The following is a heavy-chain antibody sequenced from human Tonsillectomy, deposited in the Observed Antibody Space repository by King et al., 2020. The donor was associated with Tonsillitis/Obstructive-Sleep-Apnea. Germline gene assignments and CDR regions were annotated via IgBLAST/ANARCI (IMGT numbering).Heavy chain of an antibody. CDR2: ISAYIGET. Sequence: QLVQSGAEVKKPGASVKVSCKASGYTFTSYGITWVRQAPGLGLEWMGWISAYIGETKYGQKFQGRVAMTTDTSTSTAYMELRSLRSDDTAVYYCARDYCSGGRCNSEWFDPWGQGTLVTVSS. CDR3: ARDYCSGGRCNSEWFDP. CDR1: GYTFTSYG. D-gene: IGHD2-15*01. V-gene: IGHV1-18*01. J-gene: IGHJ5*02.